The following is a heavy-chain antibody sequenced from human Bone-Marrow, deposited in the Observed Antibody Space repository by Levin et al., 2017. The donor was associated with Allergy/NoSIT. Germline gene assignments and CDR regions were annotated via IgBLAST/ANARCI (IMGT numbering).Heavy chain of an antibody. D-gene: IGHD3-9*01. CDR1: GVSITNGAYF. Sequence: ASETLSLTCNVSGVSITNGAYFWSWVRQHPGKGLEWIGYIYNTGNTLYNPSLTGRVSISSDTSLNQFSLKLTSVSAADSALYYCVTFDHSTIVFDQWGQGILVAVSS. V-gene: IGHV4-31*03. CDR2: IYNTGNT. CDR3: VTFDHSTIVFDQ. J-gene: IGHJ4*02.